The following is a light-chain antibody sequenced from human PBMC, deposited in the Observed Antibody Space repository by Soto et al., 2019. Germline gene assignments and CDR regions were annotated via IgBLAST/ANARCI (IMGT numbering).Light chain of an antibody. Sequence: EIVMTQSPATLSVSPGERATLSCRASQSVSSNLAWYQQKPGQAPRLLIYGASTRATGIPARFSGSGSGTEFTLTISSLQSEELAVYYCQQYTNWPPWTFGQGT. CDR2: GAS. CDR1: QSVSSN. CDR3: QQYTNWPPWT. J-gene: IGKJ1*01. V-gene: IGKV3-15*01.